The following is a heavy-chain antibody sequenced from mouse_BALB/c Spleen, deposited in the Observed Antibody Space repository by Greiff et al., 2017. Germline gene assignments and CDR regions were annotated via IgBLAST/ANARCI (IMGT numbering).Heavy chain of an antibody. CDR2: ISSGGST. D-gene: IGHD2-3*01. CDR1: GFTFSSYA. CDR3: ARGNDGYYGAMDY. J-gene: IGHJ4*01. Sequence: EVQGVESGGGLVKPGGSLKLSCAASGFTFSSYAMSWVRQTPEKRLEWVASISSGGSTYYPDSVKGRFTISRDNARNILYLQMSSLRSEDTAMYYCARGNDGYYGAMDYWGQGTSVTVSS. V-gene: IGHV5-6-5*01.